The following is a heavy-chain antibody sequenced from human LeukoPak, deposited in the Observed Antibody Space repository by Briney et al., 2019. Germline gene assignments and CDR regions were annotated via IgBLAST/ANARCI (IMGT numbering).Heavy chain of an antibody. Sequence: PSETLSLTCTVSGGSISSNTYYWGWIRQPPGKGLEWIGGIYYSGSTYYNPSLKSRATISVDTSTNQFSLKLTSVTAADTAVYYCARHRGCSGGTCYRYFDYWGQGTLVTVSS. V-gene: IGHV4-39*01. CDR3: ARHRGCSGGTCYRYFDY. D-gene: IGHD2-15*01. CDR1: GGSISSNTYY. J-gene: IGHJ4*02. CDR2: IYYSGST.